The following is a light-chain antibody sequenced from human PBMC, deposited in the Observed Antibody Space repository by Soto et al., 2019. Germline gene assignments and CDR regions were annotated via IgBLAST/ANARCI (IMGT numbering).Light chain of an antibody. Sequence: IVMTQSPLSLPVTPGEPASISCRSSQSLRHSNGRNYLDWYQQKPGQSPQLLIYLGSNRAPGVPDRFSGSGSGTDFTLKISRVEAEDVGVYYCMQALQTPPTFGQGTKVDIK. V-gene: IGKV2-28*01. J-gene: IGKJ1*01. CDR2: LGS. CDR3: MQALQTPPT. CDR1: QSLRHSNGRNY.